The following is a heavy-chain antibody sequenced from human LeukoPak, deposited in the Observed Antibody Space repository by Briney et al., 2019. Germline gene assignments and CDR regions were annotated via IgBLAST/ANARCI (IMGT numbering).Heavy chain of an antibody. V-gene: IGHV4-34*01. CDR3: ARGRLTEYSSLLLDY. CDR1: GGSFSDNY. CDR2: INHSGTT. J-gene: IGHJ4*02. D-gene: IGHD6-13*01. Sequence: SETLSLTCAVNGGSFSDNYWSWIRQPPGKGLEWIGEINHSGTTYYNPSLKSRVTISVDTSKNQFSLKLSSVTAADTAVYYCARGRLTEYSSLLLDYWGQGTLVTVSS.